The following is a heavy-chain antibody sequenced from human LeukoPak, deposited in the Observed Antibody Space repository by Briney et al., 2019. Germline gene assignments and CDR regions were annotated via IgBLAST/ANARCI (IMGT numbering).Heavy chain of an antibody. V-gene: IGHV1-18*01. J-gene: IGHJ4*02. Sequence: ASVKVSCKASGYTFTSYGISWVRQAPGQGLEWMGWISAYNGNTNYAQSLPGRVTMTTDTSTSTAYMELRSLISDDTAVYYCARMGSPSSGYYYFDYWGQGTLVAVSS. CDR3: ARMGSPSSGYYYFDY. CDR1: GYTFTSYG. CDR2: ISAYNGNT. D-gene: IGHD3-22*01.